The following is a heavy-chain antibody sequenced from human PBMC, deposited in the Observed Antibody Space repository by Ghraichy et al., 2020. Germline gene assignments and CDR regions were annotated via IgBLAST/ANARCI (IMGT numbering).Heavy chain of an antibody. Sequence: GGSLRLSCAASGFTFSDYYMSWIRQAPGKGLEWVSYISGGSSTIYYADSVKGRFTISRDNAKNSLYLQMNSLRAEDTAVYYCAGDTGGYLGDAFDIWGQGTMVTVSS. CDR3: AGDTGGYLGDAFDI. CDR2: ISGGSSTI. D-gene: IGHD2-8*02. J-gene: IGHJ3*02. V-gene: IGHV3-11*04. CDR1: GFTFSDYY.